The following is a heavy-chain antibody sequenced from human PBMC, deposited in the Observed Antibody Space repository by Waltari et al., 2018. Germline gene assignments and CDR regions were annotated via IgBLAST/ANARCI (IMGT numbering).Heavy chain of an antibody. CDR1: GGSIDTPKHY. V-gene: IGHV4-39*01. CDR2: ISYAGTT. J-gene: IGHJ3*01. D-gene: IGHD5-12*01. Sequence: QLQLQESGPGPVKPSETLSLTCSVSGGSIDTPKHYWSWIRQPPGQGLEWIGTISYAGTTYTNPSLRSRLTMSRDTSKNQLSLTLGSTTAADTAVYDCATYIGASVGTAAFDVWGQGTMVTVSS. CDR3: ATYIGASVGTAAFDV.